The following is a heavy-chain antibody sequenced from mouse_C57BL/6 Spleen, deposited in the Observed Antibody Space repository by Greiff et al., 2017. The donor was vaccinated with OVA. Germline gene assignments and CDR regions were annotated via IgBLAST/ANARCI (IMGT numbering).Heavy chain of an antibody. D-gene: IGHD2-5*01. CDR2: IDPETGGT. CDR3: TRSSNGDYAMDY. Sequence: QVQLQQSGAELVRPGASVTLSCKASGYTFTDYEMHWVKQTPVHGLEWIGAIDPETGGTAYNQKFKGKAILTADKSSSTAYMELRSLKSEDSAVYYCTRSSNGDYAMDYWGQGTSVTVSS. CDR1: GYTFTDYE. V-gene: IGHV1-15*01. J-gene: IGHJ4*01.